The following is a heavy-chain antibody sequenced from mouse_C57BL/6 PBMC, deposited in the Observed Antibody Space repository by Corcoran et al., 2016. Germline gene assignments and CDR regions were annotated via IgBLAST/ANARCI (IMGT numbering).Heavy chain of an antibody. Sequence: QIQLVQSGPELKKPGETVKISCKASGYTFTTYGMSWVKQAPGKGLKWMGWINTYSGVPTYADDFKGRFAFSLETSASTAYLQINNLKNEDTATYFCARTEYGPGYSDVWGTGTTVTVSS. CDR2: INTYSGVP. D-gene: IGHD2-10*02. CDR3: ARTEYGPGYSDV. V-gene: IGHV9-3*01. J-gene: IGHJ1*03. CDR1: GYTFTTYG.